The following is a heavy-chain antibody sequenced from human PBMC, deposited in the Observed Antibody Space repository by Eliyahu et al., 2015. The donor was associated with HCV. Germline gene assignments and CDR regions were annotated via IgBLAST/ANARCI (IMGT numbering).Heavy chain of an antibody. CDR3: ARGGEGWEPNDAEFFQY. CDR2: INPYSGGT. D-gene: IGHD1-26*01. V-gene: IGHV1-2*05. CDR1: GYXXTGYX. Sequence: QVQLVQSGAXVKKPGASVKVSCKASGYXXTGYXIXWVRQAPGQGLEWMGRINPYSGGTNYAQKFQGRVTMTRDTSISTAFMELSRLRSDDTVVYYCARGGEGWEPNDAEFFQYWGQGTLVTVSS. J-gene: IGHJ1*01.